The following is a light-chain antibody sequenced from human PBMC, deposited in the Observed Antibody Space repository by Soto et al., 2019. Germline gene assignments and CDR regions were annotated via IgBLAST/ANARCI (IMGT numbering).Light chain of an antibody. J-gene: IGLJ2*01. CDR2: SNN. CDR1: RSNIGSNT. CDR3: AAWDDSLNGVV. Sequence: QSVLTQPPSASGTPGQRVTISCSGSRSNIGSNTVNWYQQLPGTAPKLLIYSNNQRPSGVPDRFSGSKSGVSASLAISGLQSYDESDYYCAAWDDSLNGVVFGGGTKVTVL. V-gene: IGLV1-44*01.